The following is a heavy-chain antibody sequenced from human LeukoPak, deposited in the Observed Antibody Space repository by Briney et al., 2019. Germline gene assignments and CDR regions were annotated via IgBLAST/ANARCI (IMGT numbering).Heavy chain of an antibody. V-gene: IGHV5-10-1*01. Sequence: GESLMISCKGSGYSFTSYWISWVRQMPGKGLEWMGRIDPSDSYTNYRPSFQGHVTISADKSSSTAYLQWSSLKASDTAMYYCARHVDSSSFYLFDYWGQGTLVTVSS. CDR3: ARHVDSSSFYLFDY. CDR2: IDPSDSYT. CDR1: GYSFTSYW. J-gene: IGHJ4*02. D-gene: IGHD6-13*01.